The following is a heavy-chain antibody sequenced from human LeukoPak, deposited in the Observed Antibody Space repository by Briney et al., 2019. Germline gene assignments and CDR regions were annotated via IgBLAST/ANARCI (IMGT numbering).Heavy chain of an antibody. CDR2: IIPIFGTA. CDR1: GGTFSSYA. J-gene: IGHJ6*02. Sequence: SVKVSCKASGGTFSSYAISWVRQAPGQGLEWMGGIIPIFGTANYAQKFQGRVTITADGSTSTAYMELSSLRSEDTAVYYCARGVVVTGYYYYYGMDVWGQGTTVTVSS. CDR3: ARGVVVTGYYYYYGMDV. D-gene: IGHD2-21*02. V-gene: IGHV1-69*13.